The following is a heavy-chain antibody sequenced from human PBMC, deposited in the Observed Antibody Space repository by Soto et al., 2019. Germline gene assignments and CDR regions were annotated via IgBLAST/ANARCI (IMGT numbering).Heavy chain of an antibody. CDR1: SGSFSGYY. CDR2: LYQGLSI. CDR3: ARHGGYYFDY. J-gene: IGHJ4*02. V-gene: IGHV4-34*01. Sequence: SETLSLTCAVYSGSFSGYYWIWFRQPPGKGLEWIGELYQGLSIVYNPSLESRVTISGDSSKNHFSLKLRSLTAADTAVYYCARHGGYYFDYWGQGTLVTVSS. D-gene: IGHD3-16*01.